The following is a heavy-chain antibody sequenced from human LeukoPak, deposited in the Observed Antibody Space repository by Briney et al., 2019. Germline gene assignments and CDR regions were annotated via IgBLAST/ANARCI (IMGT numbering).Heavy chain of an antibody. CDR2: ISYDGSNK. Sequence: GGSLRLSCAASGFTFSSYGMHWVRQAPGKGLEWVAGISYDGSNKYYADSVKGRFTISRDNSKNTLYLQMNSLRAEDTAVYYCARLPDSSGNDAFDIWGQGTMVTVSS. J-gene: IGHJ3*02. V-gene: IGHV3-30*03. D-gene: IGHD3-22*01. CDR1: GFTFSSYG. CDR3: ARLPDSSGNDAFDI.